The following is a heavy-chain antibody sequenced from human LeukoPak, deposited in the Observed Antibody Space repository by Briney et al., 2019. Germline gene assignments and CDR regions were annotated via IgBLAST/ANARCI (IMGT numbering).Heavy chain of an antibody. D-gene: IGHD3-10*01. J-gene: IGHJ3*02. V-gene: IGHV1-18*01. Sequence: ASVKVSCKASGYTFTSYGISWVRQAPGQGLEWMGWISAYNGNTNYAQRLQGRVTMTTDTSTSTAYMELRSLRSDDTAVYYCVYYGSGRDYAFDIWGQGTMVTVSS. CDR2: ISAYNGNT. CDR1: GYTFTSYG. CDR3: VYYGSGRDYAFDI.